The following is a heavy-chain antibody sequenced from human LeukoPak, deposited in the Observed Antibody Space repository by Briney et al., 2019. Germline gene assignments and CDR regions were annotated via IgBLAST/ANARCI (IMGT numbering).Heavy chain of an antibody. Sequence: SQTLSLTCAISGDSVSSNSAAWSWIRLSPLRGLEWLGRTYYRSKWYNDYAVSVRSRITINPDTSKNLFSLQLNSVTPEDTAEYYCATTVETGDAFDIWGLGTRVTVSS. CDR1: GDSVSSNSAA. CDR3: ATTVETGDAFDI. J-gene: IGHJ3*02. V-gene: IGHV6-1*01. CDR2: TYYRSKWYN. D-gene: IGHD1-1*01.